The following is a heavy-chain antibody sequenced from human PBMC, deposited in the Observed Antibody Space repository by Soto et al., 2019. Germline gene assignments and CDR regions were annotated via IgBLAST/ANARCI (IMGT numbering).Heavy chain of an antibody. CDR3: AKAVGGIAAPSTFDY. V-gene: IGHV3-23*01. J-gene: IGHJ4*02. CDR2: ISGSGGST. CDR1: SFPFSSDA. D-gene: IGHD6-13*01. Sequence: GGALRVSCSSSSFPFSSDAMICVLQPPGKGLEWVSAISGSGGSTYYADSVKGRFTISRDNSKNTLYLQMNSLRAEDTAVYYCAKAVGGIAAPSTFDYWGQGTLVTVSS.